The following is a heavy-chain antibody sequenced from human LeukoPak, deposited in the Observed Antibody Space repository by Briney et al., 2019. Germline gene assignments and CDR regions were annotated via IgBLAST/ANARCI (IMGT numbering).Heavy chain of an antibody. CDR1: GYNFTSYW. J-gene: IGHJ5*02. D-gene: IGHD3-10*01. CDR3: ARRVNTMVRGVIFNWFDP. V-gene: IGHV5-10-1*01. Sequence: GESLKISCKGSGYNFTSYWISWVRQMPGKGLEWMGRIDPSDSYTNYSPSFQGHVTISADKSISTAYLQWSSLKASDTAMYYCARRVNTMVRGVIFNWFDPWGQGTLVTVSS. CDR2: IDPSDSYT.